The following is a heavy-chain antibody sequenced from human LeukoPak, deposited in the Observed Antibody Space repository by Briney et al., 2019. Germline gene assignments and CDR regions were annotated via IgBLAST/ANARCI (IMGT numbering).Heavy chain of an antibody. D-gene: IGHD3-9*01. V-gene: IGHV4-4*07. J-gene: IGHJ6*02. CDR2: IYTSGST. CDR3: ASGLRYFDWPGYGMDV. CDR1: GGSISNYF. Sequence: SETLSLTCTVSGGSISNYFWSWIRQPAGKGLEWIGRIYTSGSTDHNPSLKSRVTMSVDSSKNQFSLRLTSVTAADTAVYYCASGLRYFDWPGYGMDVWGQGTTVTVSS.